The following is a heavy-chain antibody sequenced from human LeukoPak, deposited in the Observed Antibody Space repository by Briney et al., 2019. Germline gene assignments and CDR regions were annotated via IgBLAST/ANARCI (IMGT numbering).Heavy chain of an antibody. CDR1: GFTFNSYW. J-gene: IGHJ4*02. CDR3: ARGATFCGGDCFDY. CDR2: IKQDGSEK. V-gene: IGHV3-7*01. D-gene: IGHD2-21*01. Sequence: GGSLRLSCAASGFTFNSYWMSWVRQAPGQGLEWVANIKQDGSEKYYVDSVKGRFTISRDNAKNSLYLQMNSLRAEDTAVYYCARGATFCGGDCFDYWGQGTLVTVSS.